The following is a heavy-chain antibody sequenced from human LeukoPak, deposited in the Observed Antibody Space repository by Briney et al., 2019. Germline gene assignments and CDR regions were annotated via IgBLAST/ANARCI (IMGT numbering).Heavy chain of an antibody. V-gene: IGHV3-13*01. Sequence: PGGSLRLSCAAFGFTFSTYDLHWVRQATGKGLEWVSATGTAGDTWYSGSVKGRFTISRENAKSSMYLQMNSLRAGDTAVYYCARQNRNGFDYWGQGTLVTVSS. D-gene: IGHD2-8*01. J-gene: IGHJ4*02. CDR1: GFTFSTYD. CDR3: ARQNRNGFDY. CDR2: TGTAGDT.